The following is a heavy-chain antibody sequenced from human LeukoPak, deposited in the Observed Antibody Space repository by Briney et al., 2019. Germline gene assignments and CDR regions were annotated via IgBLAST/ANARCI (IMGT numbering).Heavy chain of an antibody. CDR2: IRYDGSNK. CDR1: GFSFSRYD. J-gene: IGHJ4*02. D-gene: IGHD3-3*01. V-gene: IGHV3-30*02. Sequence: GGSLRLSCAASGFSFSRYDIHWVRQAPGKGLEWVAFIRYDGSNKNYADSMKGRFTISRDNFMSTVYLQMNSLRAEDTAVYYCAKDRQTITIFGVVNTPRANFDYWGQGTLVTVSS. CDR3: AKDRQTITIFGVVNTPRANFDY.